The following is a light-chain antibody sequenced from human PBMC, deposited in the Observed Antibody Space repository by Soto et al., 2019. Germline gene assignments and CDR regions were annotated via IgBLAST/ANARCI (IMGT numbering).Light chain of an antibody. Sequence: QSVLTQPASVSGSSGQSITISCSGTNSDIGSYNYVSWYLQHPGKAPKLIVFEVSNRPSGISDRFSGSKSGNTDYLTISGLQTEDEAVYYCNSFTSSNTLPYVFGTGTKFTVL. CDR3: NSFTSSNTLPYV. CDR1: NSDIGSYNY. J-gene: IGLJ1*01. CDR2: EVS. V-gene: IGLV2-14*01.